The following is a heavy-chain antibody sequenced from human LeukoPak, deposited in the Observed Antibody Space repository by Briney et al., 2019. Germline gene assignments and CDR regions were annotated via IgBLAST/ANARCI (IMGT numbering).Heavy chain of an antibody. CDR1: GYTFTSYD. CDR2: MNPNSGNT. D-gene: IGHD5-12*01. Sequence: ASVKVSCKASGYTFTSYDINWVRQATGQGLEWMGWMNPNSGNTGYAQKFQGRVTMTRNTSISTAYMELSSLRSEDTAVYYCARVGRREATIDYWGQGTLVTVSS. J-gene: IGHJ4*02. V-gene: IGHV1-8*01. CDR3: ARVGRREATIDY.